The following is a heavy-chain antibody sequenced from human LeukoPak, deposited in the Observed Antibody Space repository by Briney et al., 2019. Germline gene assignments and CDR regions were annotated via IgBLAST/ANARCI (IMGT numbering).Heavy chain of an antibody. J-gene: IGHJ6*03. Sequence: ASVKVSCKASGGTVSRYPISWVRQAPGQGLEWMGGIIPIFGTANYAQKFQGRVTITADESTSTAYMELRSLRSDDTAVYYCAARRSGSYYMDVWGKGTTVTVSS. D-gene: IGHD3-3*01. CDR2: IIPIFGTA. CDR1: GGTVSRYP. V-gene: IGHV1-69*01. CDR3: AARRSGSYYMDV.